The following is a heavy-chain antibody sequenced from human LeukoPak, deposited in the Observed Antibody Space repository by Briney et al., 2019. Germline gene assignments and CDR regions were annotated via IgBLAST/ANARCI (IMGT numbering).Heavy chain of an antibody. Sequence: GGSLRLSCAASGFTFSSYEMNWVRQAPGKGLEWVSYISSSGSTIYYADSVKGRFTISRDNAKNSLYLQMNSLRAEDTAVYYCVVVVVAAREGLDYWGQGTLVTVSS. D-gene: IGHD2-15*01. CDR1: GFTFSSYE. J-gene: IGHJ4*02. CDR3: VVVVVAAREGLDY. CDR2: ISSSGSTI. V-gene: IGHV3-48*03.